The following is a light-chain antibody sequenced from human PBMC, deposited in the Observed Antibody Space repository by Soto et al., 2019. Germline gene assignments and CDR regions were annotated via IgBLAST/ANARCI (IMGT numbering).Light chain of an antibody. CDR2: DIS. Sequence: EIVLTQSTAILSLSPGERATLSCRSIQGISSYLAWYQQRPGQSPRLLIYDISDRATGIPARFSGSGSGTDFTLTISSLEPDDFAVYFCQQRSNWPPEVTFAQGTRLEIK. V-gene: IGKV3-11*01. CDR3: QQRSNWPPEVT. CDR1: QGISSY. J-gene: IGKJ5*01.